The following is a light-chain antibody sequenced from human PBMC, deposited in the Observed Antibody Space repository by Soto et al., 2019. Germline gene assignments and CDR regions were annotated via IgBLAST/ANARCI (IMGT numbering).Light chain of an antibody. CDR1: QTVTSSY. CDR3: QQYGSSPR. Sequence: EIVLTQSPGTQSLSPGERATLSCRASQTVTSSYLAWYQQKPGQAPRLLIYGASSRATGIPDRFSGSGSGTDFTLTISRLEPEDCAVYYCQQYGSSPRFGQGTKVDIK. V-gene: IGKV3-20*01. CDR2: GAS. J-gene: IGKJ1*01.